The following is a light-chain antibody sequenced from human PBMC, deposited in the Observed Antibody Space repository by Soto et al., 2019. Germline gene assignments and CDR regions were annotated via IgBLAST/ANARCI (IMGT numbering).Light chain of an antibody. CDR1: SSDVGSYNL. CDR2: EGS. J-gene: IGLJ1*01. CDR3: CSYAGSSTSGYV. Sequence: QSVLAQPASVSGSPGQSITISCTGTSSDVGSYNLVSWYQQHPGKAPKLMIYEGSKRPSGVSNRFSGSKSGNTASLTISGLQAEDEADYYCCSYAGSSTSGYVFGTGTKV. V-gene: IGLV2-23*01.